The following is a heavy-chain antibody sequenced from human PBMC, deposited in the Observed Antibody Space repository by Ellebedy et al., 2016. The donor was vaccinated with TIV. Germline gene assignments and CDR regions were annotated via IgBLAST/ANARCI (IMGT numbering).Heavy chain of an antibody. CDR3: ACHYSGYELMIAY. J-gene: IGHJ4*02. CDR1: GGSISSFTYY. Sequence: MPSETLSLTCTVSGGSISSFTYYSGWIRQPPGKGLEWIGSVYYTGHTYYNPSLKSRVTISVDTSKNQFSLKLNSVTAADTAVYYCACHYSGYELMIAYWGQGTLVTVSP. CDR2: VYYTGHT. V-gene: IGHV4-39*01. D-gene: IGHD5-12*01.